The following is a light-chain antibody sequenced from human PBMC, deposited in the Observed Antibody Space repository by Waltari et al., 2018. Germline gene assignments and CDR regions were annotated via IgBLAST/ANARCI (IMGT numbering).Light chain of an antibody. CDR2: VNK. J-gene: IGLJ3*02. CDR1: SSNIGRNI. V-gene: IGLV1-44*01. CDR3: ASWDDSLSVWV. Sequence: QSVLTQAPSASGTPGQRVTISCSGSSSNIGRNIVSCYQQLPGAAPTFPLHVNKQRPSGVPARFSGSKSGTSASLAISGLQSEDEADYYCASWDDSLSVWVFGGGTKLTVL.